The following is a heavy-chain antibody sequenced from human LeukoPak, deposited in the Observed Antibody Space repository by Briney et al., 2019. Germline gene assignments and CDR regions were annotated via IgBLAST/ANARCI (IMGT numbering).Heavy chain of an antibody. D-gene: IGHD6-19*01. CDR3: ARGGAVAARYYYYYYGMDV. CDR1: GGSISSYY. CDR2: IYYSGST. J-gene: IGHJ6*02. Sequence: SETLSLTCTVSGGSISSYYWSWIRQHPGKGLEWIGYIYYSGSTYYNPSLKSRVTISVDTSKNQFSLKLSSVTAADTAVYYCARGGAVAARYYYYYYGMDVWGQGTTVTVSS. V-gene: IGHV4-59*01.